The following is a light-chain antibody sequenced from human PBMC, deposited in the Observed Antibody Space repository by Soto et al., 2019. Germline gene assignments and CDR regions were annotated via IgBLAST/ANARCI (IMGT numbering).Light chain of an antibody. CDR2: GNS. Sequence: QSVLTQPPSVSGAPGQRVTISCTGSSSNIGTPYDVHWYQQRPGTAPKLLIYGNSKRPSGVPDRFSGSKSVTSASLAITGLQAEDEADYYCQSYDSSLSGYVIFGGGTKLNVL. J-gene: IGLJ2*01. CDR1: SSNIGTPYD. CDR3: QSYDSSLSGYVI. V-gene: IGLV1-40*01.